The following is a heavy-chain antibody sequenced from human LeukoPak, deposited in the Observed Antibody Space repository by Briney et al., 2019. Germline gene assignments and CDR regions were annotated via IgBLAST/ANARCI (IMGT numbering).Heavy chain of an antibody. V-gene: IGHV3-21*01. Sequence: GGSLRLSCAASGFTFSTYSMNWVRQAPGKGLEWVSSISSSSNYINYADSVKGRFTISRDNAKNSLYPQMNSLRAEDTAVYYCARGGAVAGNNYFDYWGQGTLVTVSS. D-gene: IGHD6-19*01. CDR1: GFTFSTYS. CDR2: ISSSSNYI. CDR3: ARGGAVAGNNYFDY. J-gene: IGHJ4*02.